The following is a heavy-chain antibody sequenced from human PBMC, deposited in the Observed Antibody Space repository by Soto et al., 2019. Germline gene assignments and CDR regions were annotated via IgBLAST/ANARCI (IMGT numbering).Heavy chain of an antibody. V-gene: IGHV1-69*01. Sequence: QVQLVQSGPEVKKTGTSVKVSCKASGGTFSSRAISWVRQAPGQGLEWMGGIIPVFGRVNYAEKFQDRVTITGDEFTGKVYMELGSLRSEDTALYYCANSRGGTFLGYHGMDIWGQGTTVSVSS. D-gene: IGHD3-16*01. J-gene: IGHJ6*02. CDR3: ANSRGGTFLGYHGMDI. CDR2: IIPVFGRV. CDR1: GGTFSSRA.